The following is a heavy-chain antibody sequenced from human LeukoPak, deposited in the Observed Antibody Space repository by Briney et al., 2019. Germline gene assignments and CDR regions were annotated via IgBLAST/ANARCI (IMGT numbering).Heavy chain of an antibody. D-gene: IGHD6-19*01. V-gene: IGHV3-7*01. CDR1: GFTFSSYW. J-gene: IGHJ4*02. CDR2: IKQDGSEK. CDR3: ARDRVGVAGYFDY. Sequence: SGGSLRLSCAASGFTFSSYWMSWVRQAPGKGLEWVANIKQDGSEKYYVDSVKGRFTISRDNAKNSLYLQMNSLRAEDTAVYYCARDRVGVAGYFDYWGQGALVTVSS.